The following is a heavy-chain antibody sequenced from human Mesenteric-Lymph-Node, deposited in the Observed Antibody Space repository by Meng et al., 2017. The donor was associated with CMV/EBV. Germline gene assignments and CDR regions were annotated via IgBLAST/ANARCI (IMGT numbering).Heavy chain of an antibody. Sequence: GESLKISCAASGFTFSSYSMNWVRQAPGKGLEWVASIKEDGSEKSYVDSVKGRFTISRDNAKNSPYLQMNSLRGEDTAVYYCARVNWNYGQEKFQHWGQGTLVTVSS. V-gene: IGHV3-7*01. CDR2: IKEDGSEK. J-gene: IGHJ1*01. CDR1: GFTFSSYS. CDR3: ARVNWNYGQEKFQH. D-gene: IGHD1-7*01.